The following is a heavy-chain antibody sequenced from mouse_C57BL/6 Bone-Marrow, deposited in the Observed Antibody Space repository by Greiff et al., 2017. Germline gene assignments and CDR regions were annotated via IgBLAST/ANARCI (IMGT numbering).Heavy chain of an antibody. J-gene: IGHJ3*01. V-gene: IGHV1-81*01. CDR3: ARGGALLWLRRSWFAY. D-gene: IGHD2-2*01. CDR1: GYNFTSYG. Sequence: VQLQQSGAELARPGASVKLSCKASGYNFTSYGISWVKQRTGQGLEWIGEIYPRSGNTYYNEKFKGKATLTADKASSTAYMELRSLTSEDSAVYFGARGGALLWLRRSWFAYWGQGTLVTVSA. CDR2: IYPRSGNT.